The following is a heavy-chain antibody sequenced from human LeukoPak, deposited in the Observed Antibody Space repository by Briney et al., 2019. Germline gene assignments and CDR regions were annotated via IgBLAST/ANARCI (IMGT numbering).Heavy chain of an antibody. Sequence: SETLSLTCAVYGGSFSGYYWTWIRQSPGKGLEWIGEINPSRSTYYNPSLKSRLTISRDTSKNQFSLRLSSVTAADTAVYYCARGRQEISMILVVMTGVSYYLDVWGKGTTVTVS. CDR3: ARGRQEISMILVVMTGVSYYLDV. V-gene: IGHV4-34*01. CDR2: INPSRST. CDR1: GGSFSGYY. J-gene: IGHJ6*03. D-gene: IGHD3-22*01.